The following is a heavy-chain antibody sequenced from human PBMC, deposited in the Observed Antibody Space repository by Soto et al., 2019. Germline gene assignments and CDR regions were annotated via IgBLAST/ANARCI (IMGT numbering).Heavy chain of an antibody. CDR2: INTSGGST. V-gene: IGHV1-46*01. Sequence: DASVKVSCKKSRYTFTSDYVPWVRQAPRQALECMGIINTSGGSTSYAQKFQGRVTMTRDTSTSTVYTELSSLRSEDTAAYYCARTMTYYQSSCQFDTWGQGTPVPV. CDR1: RYTFTSDY. J-gene: IGHJ5*02. D-gene: IGHD3-22*01. CDR3: ARTMTYYQSSCQFDT.